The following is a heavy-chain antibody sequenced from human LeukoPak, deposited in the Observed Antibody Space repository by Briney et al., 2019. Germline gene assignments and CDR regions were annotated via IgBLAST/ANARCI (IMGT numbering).Heavy chain of an antibody. D-gene: IGHD2-2*01. CDR1: GGTFSSYV. CDR3: ARALLRYCSSTSCYWFDP. J-gene: IGHJ5*02. CDR2: IIPIFGTA. V-gene: IGHV1-69*13. Sequence: SVKVSCKASGGTFSSYVISWMRQAPGQGLEWMGGIIPIFGTANYAQKFQGRVTITAGESTSTAYMELSSLRSEDTAVYYCARALLRYCSSTSCYWFDPWGQGTLVTVSS.